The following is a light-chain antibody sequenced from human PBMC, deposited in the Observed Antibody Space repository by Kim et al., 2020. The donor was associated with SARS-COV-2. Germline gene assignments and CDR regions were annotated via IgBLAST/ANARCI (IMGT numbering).Light chain of an antibody. CDR3: QQYDTSRT. CDR2: DAS. Sequence: LSPGGIATLSCRASQGVSSTYLAWYQQRPGQSPRLLMSDASTRATGIPDMFSGSGSETDFTLTISRLEPEDFAVYCCQQYDTSRTFGQGTKVDIK. V-gene: IGKV3-20*01. J-gene: IGKJ1*01. CDR1: QGVSSTY.